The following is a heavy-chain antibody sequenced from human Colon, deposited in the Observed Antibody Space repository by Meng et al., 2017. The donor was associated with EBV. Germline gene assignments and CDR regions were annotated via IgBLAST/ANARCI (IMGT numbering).Heavy chain of an antibody. Sequence: QLQEAGPGLVKPSEALSLPCSVSGGSISTSGYYWGWIRQPPGKGLEWIGSIGHSGFTYYTPSLKSRVTVSIDTSRNQFSLWLTSVTAADTAVYYCGRSSGWVKTGFDPWGQGTLVTVSS. CDR2: IGHSGFT. D-gene: IGHD6-19*01. CDR1: GGSISTSGYY. CDR3: GRSSGWVKTGFDP. V-gene: IGHV4-39*01. J-gene: IGHJ5*02.